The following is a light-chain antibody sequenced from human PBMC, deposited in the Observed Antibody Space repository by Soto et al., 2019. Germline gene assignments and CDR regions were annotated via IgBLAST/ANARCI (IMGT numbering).Light chain of an antibody. CDR2: AAS. CDR1: QSISSY. J-gene: IGKJ1*01. Sequence: DIQMTQSPSSLSASVGDRVTITCRASQSISSYLNWYQQKPGKAPKLLIYAASSLQSGVPSRFSGSRSGTDFTLTISSLQPEDFATYSCQQSYSTPATFGQGTKVEIK. CDR3: QQSYSTPAT. V-gene: IGKV1-39*01.